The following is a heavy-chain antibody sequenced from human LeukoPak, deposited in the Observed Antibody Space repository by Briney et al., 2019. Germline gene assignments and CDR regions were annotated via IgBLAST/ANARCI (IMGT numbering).Heavy chain of an antibody. J-gene: IGHJ4*02. V-gene: IGHV3-21*01. CDR2: ISDSSYI. CDR1: GFTFSSYS. CDR3: VKGVSATQDYLFDY. D-gene: IGHD2-8*01. Sequence: GGSLRLSCAASGFTFSSYSMNWVRQAPGKGLEWVSSISDSSYISYADSVKGRFTISRDNAKNSLYLQMNSLRAEDTAVYYCVKGVSATQDYLFDYWGQGILVTVSS.